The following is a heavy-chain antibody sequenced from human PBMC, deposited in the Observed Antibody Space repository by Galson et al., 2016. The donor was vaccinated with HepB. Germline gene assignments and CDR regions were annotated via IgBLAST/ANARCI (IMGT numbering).Heavy chain of an antibody. CDR2: IHWNDDK. Sequence: PALVKPTQTLTLTCTFSGFSLSTTGEAVGWTRQPPGKALEWLAPIHWNDDKRYSPSLKRRLTITKDTSKNQVALTVTNMDPVDTATYFCAHRRSGYCNTVNCLYFDYWGQGTLATVSS. CDR1: GFSLSTTGEA. J-gene: IGHJ4*02. V-gene: IGHV2-5*01. D-gene: IGHD2-15*01. CDR3: AHRRSGYCNTVNCLYFDY.